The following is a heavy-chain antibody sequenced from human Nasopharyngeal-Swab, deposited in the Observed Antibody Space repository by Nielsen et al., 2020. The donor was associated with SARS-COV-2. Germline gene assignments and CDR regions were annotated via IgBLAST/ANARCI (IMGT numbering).Heavy chain of an antibody. CDR3: ARGWERWLRSPGNAFDI. Sequence: WARQAPAQGLEWMGRIIPILGIANYAQKFQGRVTITADKSTSTAYMELSSLRSEDTAVYYCARGWERWLRSPGNAFDIWGQGTMVTVSS. J-gene: IGHJ3*02. V-gene: IGHV1-69*02. CDR2: IIPILGIA. D-gene: IGHD5-24*01.